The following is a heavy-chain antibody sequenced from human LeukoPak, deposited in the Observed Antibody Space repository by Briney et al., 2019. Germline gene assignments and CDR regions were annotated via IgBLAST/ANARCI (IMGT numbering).Heavy chain of an antibody. CDR2: MNPNSGKT. J-gene: IGHJ6*03. Sequence: ASVSVSCKASGYTFTSYDINWVRQAAGQGVEWMGWMNPNSGKTGYAQKLQGRVTMTRNTSISTAYMELSSLRSEDTAVYSCARAGSLRKYDFWSGYYGAYYYMDVWGKGTTVTVSS. CDR1: GYTFTSYD. D-gene: IGHD3-3*01. V-gene: IGHV1-8*01. CDR3: ARAGSLRKYDFWSGYYGAYYYMDV.